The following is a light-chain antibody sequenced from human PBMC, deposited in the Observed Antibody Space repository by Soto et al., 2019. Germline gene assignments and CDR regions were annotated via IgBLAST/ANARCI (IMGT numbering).Light chain of an antibody. CDR2: GAS. CDR3: QQYDNWPPWT. CDR1: QNIGSN. Sequence: EIVMTQSPATLSVSPGERATLSCRASQNIGSNLVWYQQIPGQAPRLLIYGASTRATGIPARFSGSGSGTEFTLTISSLQSEDFAVYYCQQYDNWPPWTFGQVTKV. J-gene: IGKJ1*01. V-gene: IGKV3-15*01.